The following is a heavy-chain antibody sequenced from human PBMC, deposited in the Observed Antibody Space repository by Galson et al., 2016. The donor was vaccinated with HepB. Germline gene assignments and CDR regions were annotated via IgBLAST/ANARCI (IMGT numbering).Heavy chain of an antibody. CDR1: GFTFSYYW. D-gene: IGHD1-26*01. CDR3: ARDSGGSYNFRY. V-gene: IGHV3-7*01. J-gene: IGHJ4*02. Sequence: SLRLSCAASGFTFSYYWMSWVRQAPGKGLEWVANINQDGSDKYYVGSVKGRFTISRDNAKNSLFLQMNSLRAEDTAVYYCARDSGGSYNFRYWGQGTLVTVSS. CDR2: INQDGSDK.